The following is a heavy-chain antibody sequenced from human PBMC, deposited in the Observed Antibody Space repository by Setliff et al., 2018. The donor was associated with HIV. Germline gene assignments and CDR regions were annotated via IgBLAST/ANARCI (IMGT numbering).Heavy chain of an antibody. V-gene: IGHV4-38-2*01. CDR3: ARHAIVDTAGRGFDY. CDR2: IYYSGST. D-gene: IGHD5-18*01. Sequence: SETLSLTCAVSGFSINSAYYWAWSRQPPGKRLELLANIYYSGSTSYNPSLSSRLTISVDTSKNQISLRLSSVTATDTAVYYCARHAIVDTAGRGFDYWGQGTLVTVSS. CDR1: GFSINSAYY. J-gene: IGHJ4*02.